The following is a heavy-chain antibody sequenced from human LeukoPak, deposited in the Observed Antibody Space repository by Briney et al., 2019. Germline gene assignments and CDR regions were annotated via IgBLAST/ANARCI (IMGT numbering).Heavy chain of an antibody. CDR1: GFTFSSYE. Sequence: PGGSLRLSCVASGFTFSSYEMNWVRQAPGKGLEWVSYISSSGSTIYYADSVKGRFTISRDNAKNSLYLQMNSLRAEDTAVYYCARAIGAFDIWGQGTMVTVSS. J-gene: IGHJ3*02. CDR2: ISSSGSTI. CDR3: ARAIGAFDI. V-gene: IGHV3-48*03.